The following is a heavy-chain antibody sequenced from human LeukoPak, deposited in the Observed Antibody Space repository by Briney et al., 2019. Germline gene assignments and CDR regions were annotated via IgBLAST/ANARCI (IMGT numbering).Heavy chain of an antibody. J-gene: IGHJ3*02. D-gene: IGHD5-24*01. CDR2: IYYSGST. Sequence: SETLSLTCTVSGGSISSSSYYWGWIRQPPGKGLEWIGSIYYSGSTYYNPSLKSRVTISVDTSKNQFSLKLSSVTAADTAVYYCARGGLHPKGGAFDIWGQGTMVTVSS. V-gene: IGHV4-39*07. CDR3: ARGGLHPKGGAFDI. CDR1: GGSISSSSYY.